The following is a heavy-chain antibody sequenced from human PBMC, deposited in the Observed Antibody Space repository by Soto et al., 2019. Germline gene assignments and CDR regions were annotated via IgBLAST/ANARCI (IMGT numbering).Heavy chain of an antibody. J-gene: IGHJ5*02. CDR1: GFTFSSYA. V-gene: IGHV3-30*03. CDR3: GRDAHPCCSGVCLHNWVDP. Sequence: QVQLVESGGGVVQPGRSLRLSCAASGFTFSSYAIHWVRQGPGKGLEWVAVISYDGNNNFYADSVKGRFTISRDDSKNTVSLEMNSLRNEDTAVYSCGRDAHPCCSGVCLHNWVDPWGQGTLVTVSS. CDR2: ISYDGNNN. D-gene: IGHD2-15*01.